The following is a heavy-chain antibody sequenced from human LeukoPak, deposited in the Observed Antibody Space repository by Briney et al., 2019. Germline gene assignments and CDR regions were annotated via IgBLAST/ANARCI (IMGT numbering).Heavy chain of an antibody. V-gene: IGHV3-15*01. CDR3: STLTGDDY. J-gene: IGHJ4*02. D-gene: IGHD7-27*01. CDR2: IKSKIDRGTT. Sequence: GGSLRLSCAASGFTFINAWMSWVRQAPGKGLEWVGRIKSKIDRGTTDYAAPVKGRFTISRDDSKNTLFLQMNSLKTEDTAVYYCSTLTGDDYWGQGTLVTVSS. CDR1: GFTFINAW.